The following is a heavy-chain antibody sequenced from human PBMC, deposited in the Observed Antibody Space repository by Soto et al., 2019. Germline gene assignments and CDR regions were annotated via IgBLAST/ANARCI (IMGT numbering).Heavy chain of an antibody. CDR2: IYHSGGT. CDR3: ASSRVLYDAFDI. D-gene: IGHD3-10*01. J-gene: IGHJ3*02. Sequence: SETLSLTCTVSGDSISSSTNWWNWVRQPPGKGLEWIGEIYHSGGTNYNPSLKSRVTISVDTSKNQFSLKLSSVTAADTAVYYCASSRVLYDAFDIWGQGTMVNRLL. CDR1: GDSISSSTNW. V-gene: IGHV4-4*02.